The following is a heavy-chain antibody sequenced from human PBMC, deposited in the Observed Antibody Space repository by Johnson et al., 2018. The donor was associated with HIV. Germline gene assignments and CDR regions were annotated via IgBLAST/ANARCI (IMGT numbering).Heavy chain of an antibody. CDR1: GFTFSSYA. D-gene: IGHD3-16*01. V-gene: IGHV3-30*04. CDR2: ISYDGSNK. J-gene: IGHJ3*02. CDR3: ARGGHWGRGDI. Sequence: VQLVESGGGVVQPGRSLRLSCAASGFTFSSYAMHWVRQAPGKGLEWVAVISYDGSNKYYADSVKGRFTISRDNAKNSLYLQMNSLRAEDTAVYYCARGGHWGRGDIWGQGTMVTVSS.